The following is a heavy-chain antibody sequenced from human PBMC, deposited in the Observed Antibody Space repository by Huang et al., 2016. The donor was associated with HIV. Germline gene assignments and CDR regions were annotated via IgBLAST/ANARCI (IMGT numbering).Heavy chain of an antibody. CDR1: GFNFDTYT. J-gene: IGHJ4*02. CDR2: ISRSSKYI. Sequence: EVQLVESGGGLVKPGGSLRLSCAASGFNFDTYTMSWFRQAPGKGLEWVSSISRSSKYIYDADSVEGRFTISRDNAKNSVYLQMNSLRAEDTAVYYCARAIVVAAKIGYFDYWGQGALVTVSS. CDR3: ARAIVVAAKIGYFDY. V-gene: IGHV3-21*01. D-gene: IGHD2-15*01.